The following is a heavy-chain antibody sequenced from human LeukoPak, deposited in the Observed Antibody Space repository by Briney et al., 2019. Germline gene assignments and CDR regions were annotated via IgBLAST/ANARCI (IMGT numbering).Heavy chain of an antibody. CDR3: AIDSSGYYYESYFDY. J-gene: IGHJ4*02. D-gene: IGHD3-22*01. Sequence: GGSLRLSCAASGFTFSSYAMSWVRQAPGKGLEWVSAISGSGGSTYYADSVKGRFTISRDNSKNTLYLQMNSLRAEVTAVYYCAIDSSGYYYESYFDYWGQGTLVTVSS. V-gene: IGHV3-23*01. CDR2: ISGSGGST. CDR1: GFTFSSYA.